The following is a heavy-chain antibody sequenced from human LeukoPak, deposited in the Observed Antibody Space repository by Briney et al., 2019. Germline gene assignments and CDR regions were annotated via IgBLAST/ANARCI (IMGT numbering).Heavy chain of an antibody. D-gene: IGHD3-10*01. V-gene: IGHV3-11*01. CDR3: ARDERYYYGSGSPRAGY. J-gene: IGHJ4*02. CDR1: GFTFSDYY. CDR2: ISSSGSSI. Sequence: GGSLRLSCTASGFTFSDYYMSWIRQAPGRGLEWVSYISSSGSSIYYADSVKGRFTISRDNAKNSMYLQMNSLRAEDTAVYYCARDERYYYGSGSPRAGYWGQGTLVTVSS.